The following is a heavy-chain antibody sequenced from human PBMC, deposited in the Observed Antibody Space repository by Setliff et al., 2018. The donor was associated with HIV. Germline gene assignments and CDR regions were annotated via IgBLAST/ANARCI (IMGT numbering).Heavy chain of an antibody. Sequence: SETLSLTCTVSGGSINSRDHYWTWIRQPPGKGLEWVGDIYFSGGTHYNPSLKSRLTISIDQSKNQFSLKLTSVTPADTAIYFCARDNPSAHWFDPWGQGTLVTVS. CDR2: IYFSGGT. CDR3: ARDNPSAHWFDP. CDR1: GGSINSRDHY. J-gene: IGHJ5*02. V-gene: IGHV4-61*08.